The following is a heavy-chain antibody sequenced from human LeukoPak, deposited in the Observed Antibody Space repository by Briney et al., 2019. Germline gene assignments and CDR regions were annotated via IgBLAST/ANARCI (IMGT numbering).Heavy chain of an antibody. CDR1: GGSVSSSSYY. CDR2: IYYSGST. CDR3: ARGYSHFDY. D-gene: IGHD5-18*01. Sequence: SETLSLTCTVSGGSVSSSSYYWGWIRQPPGKGLEWIGYIYYSGSTYYNPSLKSRVTISVDTSKNQFSLKLSSVTAADTAVYYCARGYSHFDYWGQGTLVTVSS. J-gene: IGHJ4*02. V-gene: IGHV4-31*03.